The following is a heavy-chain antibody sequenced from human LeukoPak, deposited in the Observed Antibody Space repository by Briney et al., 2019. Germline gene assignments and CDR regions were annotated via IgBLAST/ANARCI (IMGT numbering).Heavy chain of an antibody. V-gene: IGHV3-53*04. CDR2: VYSDGST. CDR1: GFTFSSYW. D-gene: IGHD1-26*01. Sequence: GGSLRLSCAASGFTFSSYWMTWVRQAPGKGLESVSGVYSDGSTYYTGSVKGRFTISRHNSKNTLYLEMNILRTEDTAVYYCARGQRIVEVGATVGWYFDLWGRGTLVTVSS. CDR3: ARGQRIVEVGATVGWYFDL. J-gene: IGHJ2*01.